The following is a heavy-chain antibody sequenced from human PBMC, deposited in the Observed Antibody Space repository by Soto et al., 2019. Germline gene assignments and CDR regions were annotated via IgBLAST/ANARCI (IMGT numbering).Heavy chain of an antibody. Sequence: VRQAPGKGLEWVAVISYDGSNKYYADSVKGRFTISRDNSKNTLYLQMNSLRAEDTAVYYCAKGTVRGVIIGDFDYWGQGTLVTVSS. CDR2: ISYDGSNK. D-gene: IGHD3-10*01. CDR3: AKGTVRGVIIGDFDY. J-gene: IGHJ4*02. V-gene: IGHV3-30*18.